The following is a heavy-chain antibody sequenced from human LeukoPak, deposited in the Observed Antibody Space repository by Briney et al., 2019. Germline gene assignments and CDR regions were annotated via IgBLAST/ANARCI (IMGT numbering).Heavy chain of an antibody. CDR3: ARRWPHSSGYYLFDY. V-gene: IGHV1-69*05. CDR2: IIPVFGAA. D-gene: IGHD3-22*01. Sequence: SVKVSCKASGGTFSSHGMSWVRQAPGQGLEWVGGIIPVFGAANYAQKFQGRVTITTYESTSTAYMELSSLRSEDTALYYCARRWPHSSGYYLFDYWGQGTLVTVSS. J-gene: IGHJ4*02. CDR1: GGTFSSHG.